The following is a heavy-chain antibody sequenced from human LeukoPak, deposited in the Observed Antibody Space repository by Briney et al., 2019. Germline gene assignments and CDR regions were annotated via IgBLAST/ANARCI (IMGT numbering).Heavy chain of an antibody. CDR2: INIAGDNT. Sequence: GSLRLSCAASEFTFSNYGMTWVRQAPGTGLEWVSTINIAGDNTYYADSVKGRFTISRDNSKNTLYLQMNSLRAEDTAVYYCAKDPSYYYDSSGYYHFDYWGQGTLVTVSS. CDR1: EFTFSNYG. J-gene: IGHJ4*02. D-gene: IGHD3-22*01. CDR3: AKDPSYYYDSSGYYHFDY. V-gene: IGHV3-23*01.